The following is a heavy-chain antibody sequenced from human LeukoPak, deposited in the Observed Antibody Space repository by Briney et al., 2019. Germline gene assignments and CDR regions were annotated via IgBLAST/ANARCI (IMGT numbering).Heavy chain of an antibody. Sequence: SETLSLTCTVSGGSISSYYWSWIRQPPGKGLEWIGYIYYSGSTNYNPSLKSRVTISVDTSKNQFSLKLSSVTAADTAVYYCAGDHPPYHDIFDFWGQGTLVTVSS. J-gene: IGHJ4*02. V-gene: IGHV4-59*12. D-gene: IGHD3-9*01. CDR2: IYYSGST. CDR3: AGDHPPYHDIFDF. CDR1: GGSISSYY.